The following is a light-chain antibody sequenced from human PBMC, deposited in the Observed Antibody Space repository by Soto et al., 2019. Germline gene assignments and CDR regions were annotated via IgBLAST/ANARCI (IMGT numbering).Light chain of an antibody. V-gene: IGKV1-6*02. J-gene: IGKJ2*01. CDR2: GAS. Sequence: AIQMTQSPSSLSASVGDRVTITCRASQGIRNDLGWYQQKPGKAPKFLIYGASSLQSGVPSRFSDSGSGTDFTLNSSSLQPEDFATYYCLQDYNYPYTFGQGTKLEVK. CDR1: QGIRND. CDR3: LQDYNYPYT.